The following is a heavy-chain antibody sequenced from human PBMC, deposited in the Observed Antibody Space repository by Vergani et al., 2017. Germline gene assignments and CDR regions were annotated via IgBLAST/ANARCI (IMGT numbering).Heavy chain of an antibody. CDR2: IIPIFGTA. CDR3: AREHANVDTAIPRFDP. Sequence: QVQLVQSGAEVKKPGSSVKVPCKASGGTFSSYAISWVRQAPGQGLEWMGGIIPIFGTANYAQKFQGRVTITAEEATSAAYMELSSLRSEDTAVYYCAREHANVDTAIPRFDPWGQGTLVTVSS. D-gene: IGHD5-18*01. V-gene: IGHV1-69*01. J-gene: IGHJ5*02. CDR1: GGTFSSYA.